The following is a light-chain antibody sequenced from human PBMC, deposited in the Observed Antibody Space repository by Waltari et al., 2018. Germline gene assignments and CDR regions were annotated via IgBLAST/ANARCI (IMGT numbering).Light chain of an antibody. Sequence: EIVLTQSPGTLSLSPGESATLSCRTSQSVNRALAWYQQKPGQAPRLLIYGASNRATGIPDRFSGSGSGTDFSLTINSLEPEDFAVYYCQHYLRLPVTFGQGTKVEVK. CDR1: QSVNRA. J-gene: IGKJ1*01. V-gene: IGKV3-20*01. CDR2: GAS. CDR3: QHYLRLPVT.